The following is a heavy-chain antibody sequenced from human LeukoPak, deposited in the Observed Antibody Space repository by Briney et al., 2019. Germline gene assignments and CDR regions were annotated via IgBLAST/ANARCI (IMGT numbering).Heavy chain of an antibody. CDR3: ASGEIRYYFGY. D-gene: IGHD5-24*01. J-gene: IGHJ4*02. V-gene: IGHV4-59*13. Sequence: SETLSLTCTVSGGSISSYYWSWIRQPPRKGLEWIGYIYYSGSTNYNPSLKSRVTISVDTSKNQFSLKLSSVTAADTAVYYCASGEIRYYFGYWGQGTLVTVSS. CDR1: GGSISSYY. CDR2: IYYSGST.